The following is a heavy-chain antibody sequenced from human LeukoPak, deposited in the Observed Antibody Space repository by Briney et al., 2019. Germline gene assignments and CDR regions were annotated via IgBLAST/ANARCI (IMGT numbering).Heavy chain of an antibody. CDR1: GFTVSSNY. CDR3: ARERYCSGGSCWYFDY. J-gene: IGHJ4*02. V-gene: IGHV3-53*01. Sequence: GGSLRLSCAASGFTVSSNYMSWVRQAPGKGLEWVSVIYSGGSTYYADSVKGRFTISRDNSKNTLYLQMNSLRTEDTAVYYCARERYCSGGSCWYFDYWGQGTLVTVSS. D-gene: IGHD2-15*01. CDR2: IYSGGST.